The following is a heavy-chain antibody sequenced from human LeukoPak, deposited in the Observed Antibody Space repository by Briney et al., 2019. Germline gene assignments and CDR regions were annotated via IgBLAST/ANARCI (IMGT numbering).Heavy chain of an antibody. V-gene: IGHV3-21*01. CDR2: ISSSSSYI. D-gene: IGHD4-17*01. CDR3: ASCPGDYCDYSCHY. Sequence: GGSLRLSCAASGVTFSSYSMNWVRQAPGKGLEWVSSISSSSSYIYYADSVKGRFTISRDNAKNSLYLQMNSLRAEDTAVYYCASCPGDYCDYSCHYWGQGTLVTVSS. CDR1: GVTFSSYS. J-gene: IGHJ4*02.